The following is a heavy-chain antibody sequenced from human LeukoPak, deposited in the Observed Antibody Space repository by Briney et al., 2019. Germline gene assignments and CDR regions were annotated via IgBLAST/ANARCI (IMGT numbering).Heavy chain of an antibody. CDR3: ARGTRERLDYYYYYMDV. V-gene: IGHV3-48*02. Sequence: GGSLRLSCAASGFTFSTYSMHWVRQAPGKGLEWVSYISSSSSTIYYADSVKGRVTISRDNAKHSLYLQMNSLRDEDTAVYYCARGTRERLDYYYYYMDVWGKGTTVTVSS. CDR1: GFTFSTYS. D-gene: IGHD3-10*01. J-gene: IGHJ6*03. CDR2: ISSSSSTI.